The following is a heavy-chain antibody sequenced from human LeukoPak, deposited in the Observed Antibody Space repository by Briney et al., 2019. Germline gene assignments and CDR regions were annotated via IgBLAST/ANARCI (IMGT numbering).Heavy chain of an antibody. CDR1: GFTVSSNY. CDR3: AKGIAAAGTSGDYFDY. CDR2: IYSGGST. V-gene: IGHV3-53*04. Sequence: PGGSLRLSCAASGFTVSSNYMSWVRQAPGKGLEWVSVIYSGGSTYYADSVKGRFTISRHNSKNTLYLQMNSLRAEDTAVYYCAKGIAAAGTSGDYFDYWGQGTLVTVSS. J-gene: IGHJ4*02. D-gene: IGHD6-13*01.